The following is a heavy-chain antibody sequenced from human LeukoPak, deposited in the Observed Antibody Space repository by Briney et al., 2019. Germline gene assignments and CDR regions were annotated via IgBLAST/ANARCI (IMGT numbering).Heavy chain of an antibody. CDR1: GGSISSYY. J-gene: IGHJ4*02. CDR2: IYYSGST. D-gene: IGHD1-26*01. CDR3: ARTSGSYFGTDY. V-gene: IGHV4-59*01. Sequence: SETLSLTCTVSGGSISSYYWSWIRQPPGKGLEWIGYIYYSGSTNYNPSLKSRVTISVDTSKNQFSLKLSSVTAADTAVYYCARTSGSYFGTDYWGQGTLVTVSS.